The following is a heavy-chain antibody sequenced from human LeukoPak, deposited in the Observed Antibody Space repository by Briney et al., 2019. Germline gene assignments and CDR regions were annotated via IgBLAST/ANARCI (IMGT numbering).Heavy chain of an antibody. CDR2: IYQSGNT. J-gene: IGHJ4*02. CDR1: GGSISSGGYS. CDR3: ARQIGAPGFDY. D-gene: IGHD3-10*01. Sequence: SETLSLTCAVSGGSISSGGYSWSWIRQPPGKGLEWIGSIYQSGNTYYNPSLKSRVTIFVGTAKNQFSLRLNSVTAADTAVYYCARQIGAPGFDYWGQGTLVTVSS. V-gene: IGHV4-39*01.